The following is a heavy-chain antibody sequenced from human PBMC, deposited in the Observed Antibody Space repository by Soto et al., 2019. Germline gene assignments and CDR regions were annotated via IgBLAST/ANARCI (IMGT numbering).Heavy chain of an antibody. CDR2: IIPILGIA. CDR3: ARGRYYYDISGSLDY. V-gene: IGHV1-69*02. CDR1: GGTFNSYT. Sequence: QVQLAQSGAEVKKPGSSVKVSCKASGGTFNSYTISWVRQAPGQGLEWMGRIIPILGIANYAQKFQGRVTITADKSTSTAYMELSSLRSEDTAVYYCARGRYYYDISGSLDYWGQGTLVTVSS. J-gene: IGHJ4*02. D-gene: IGHD3-22*01.